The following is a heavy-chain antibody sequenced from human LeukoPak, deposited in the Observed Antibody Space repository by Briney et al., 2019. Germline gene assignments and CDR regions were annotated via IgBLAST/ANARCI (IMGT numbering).Heavy chain of an antibody. CDR3: ARDTVTTFSDYYYGMDV. CDR1: GGSFSGYY. V-gene: IGHV4-34*01. Sequence: SETLSLTCAVYGGSFSGYYWSWIRQPPGKGLEWIGEINHSGSTNYNPSLKSRVTISVDTSKNQFSLKLSSVTAADTAVYYCARDTVTTFSDYYYGMDVWGQGTTVTVSS. D-gene: IGHD4-4*01. J-gene: IGHJ6*02. CDR2: INHSGST.